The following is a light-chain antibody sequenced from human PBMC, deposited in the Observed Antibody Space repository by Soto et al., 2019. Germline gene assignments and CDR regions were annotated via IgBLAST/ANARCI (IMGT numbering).Light chain of an antibody. Sequence: EIVLTQSPATLSVSPGETATLSCRASQTVSNNLAWYQQKPGQAPRLLIYGASSRATGIPARFSGSGSGTEFTLTISSLQSEDCAVYYCQQYYNKWLLSFGPGTKVDIK. CDR3: QQYYNKWLLS. CDR2: GAS. J-gene: IGKJ3*01. CDR1: QTVSNN. V-gene: IGKV3-15*01.